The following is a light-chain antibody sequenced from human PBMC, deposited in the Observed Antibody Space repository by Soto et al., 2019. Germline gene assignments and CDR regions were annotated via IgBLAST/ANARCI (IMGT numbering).Light chain of an antibody. CDR2: GIT. CDR1: SSNIGAGYD. J-gene: IGLJ3*02. V-gene: IGLV1-40*01. Sequence: QSVLTQPPSVSGAPGQRVTISCTGSSSNIGAGYDVHWYQQLPGTAPKLLIYGITNRPSGVPDRFSGSKSGTSASLAITGLQAEDEADYYCHSYDSSLSGSVFGGGTKVTVL. CDR3: HSYDSSLSGSV.